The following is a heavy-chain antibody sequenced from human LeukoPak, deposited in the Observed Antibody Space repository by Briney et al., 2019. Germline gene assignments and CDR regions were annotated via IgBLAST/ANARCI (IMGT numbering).Heavy chain of an antibody. CDR1: GFTFGDYA. CDR2: IRSKAYGGTT. V-gene: IGHV3-49*03. D-gene: IGHD4-17*01. CDR3: TRDVPYGDDDSPLYFDY. J-gene: IGHJ4*02. Sequence: GGSLRLSCTASGFTFGDYAMCWFRQAPGKGLEWVGFIRSKAYGGTTEYAASVKGRFTISRDDSKSIAYLQMNSLKTEDTAVYYCTRDVPYGDDDSPLYFDYWGQGTLVTVSS.